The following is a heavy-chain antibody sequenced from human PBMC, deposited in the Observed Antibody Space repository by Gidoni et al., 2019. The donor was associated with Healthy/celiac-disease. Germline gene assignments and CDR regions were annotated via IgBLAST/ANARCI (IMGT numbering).Heavy chain of an antibody. J-gene: IGHJ4*02. CDR1: GFLFSDHS. V-gene: IGHV3-72*01. D-gene: IGHD2-21*01. CDR3: AREHIVVVIAIYYFDY. CDR2: TRNKANRYTT. Sequence: EVQLVESGGGLVQPGGSLRLSCAASGFLFSDHSRDWVRHAPGKGLGWVGRTRNKANRYTTEYAASVKGRFTISRDDSKNSLYLQMNSLKTEDTAVYYCAREHIVVVIAIYYFDYWGQGTLVTVSS.